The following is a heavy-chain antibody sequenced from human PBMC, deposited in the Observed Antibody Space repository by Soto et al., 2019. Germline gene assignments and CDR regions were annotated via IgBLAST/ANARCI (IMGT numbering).Heavy chain of an antibody. D-gene: IGHD3-16*02. CDR3: ATRGIMITFGGVIVTPYYFDY. V-gene: IGHV3-23*01. J-gene: IGHJ4*02. Sequence: PGGSLRLSCAASGFTFSSYAMSWVRQAPGKGLEWVSAISGSGGSTYYADSVKGRFTIPRDNSKNTLYLQMNSLRAEDTAVYYCATRGIMITFGGVIVTPYYFDYWGQGTLVTVSS. CDR1: GFTFSSYA. CDR2: ISGSGGST.